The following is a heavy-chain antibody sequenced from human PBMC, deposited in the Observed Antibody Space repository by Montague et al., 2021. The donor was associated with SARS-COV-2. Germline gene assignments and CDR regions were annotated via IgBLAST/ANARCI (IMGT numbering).Heavy chain of an antibody. CDR3: ASSGRAVPPSPYYYGMDV. V-gene: IGHV4-39*01. J-gene: IGHJ6*02. CDR2: IYYSGST. Sequence: SETLSLTCTVSGGSISSSSYYWGWIRQPPGKGLEWIGSIYYSGSTYYNPSLKSRVTISVDTSKNKFSLKLSYVTAADTAVYYCASSGRAVPPSPYYYGMDVWGQGTTVTVSS. CDR1: GGSISSSSYY. D-gene: IGHD3-10*01.